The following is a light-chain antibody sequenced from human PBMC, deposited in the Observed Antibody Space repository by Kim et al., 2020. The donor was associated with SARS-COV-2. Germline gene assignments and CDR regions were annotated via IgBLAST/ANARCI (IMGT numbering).Light chain of an antibody. CDR3: SSYAGSNNVV. CDR2: EVS. Sequence: GQSVTVSCTGTSSDVGGYNYVSWYQQHPGKVPKLMIYEVSKRPSGVPDRFSGSKSGNMASLTVSGLQAEDEADYYCSSYAGSNNVVFGGGTQLTVL. V-gene: IGLV2-8*01. J-gene: IGLJ2*01. CDR1: SSDVGGYNY.